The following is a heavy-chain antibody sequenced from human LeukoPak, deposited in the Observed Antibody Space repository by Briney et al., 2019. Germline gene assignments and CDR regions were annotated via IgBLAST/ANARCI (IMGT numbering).Heavy chain of an antibody. CDR3: SGGSRFVDY. V-gene: IGHV3-48*04. CDR1: GFTFSSYS. J-gene: IGHJ4*02. D-gene: IGHD3-16*01. CDR2: ISWNSGTI. Sequence: GGSLRLSCAASGFTFSSYSMNWVRQAPGKGLEWVSGISWNSGTIAYADSVKGRFTISRDNAKNSLFLQMNSLRVEDTAVYYCSGGSRFVDYWGQGTLVTVSP.